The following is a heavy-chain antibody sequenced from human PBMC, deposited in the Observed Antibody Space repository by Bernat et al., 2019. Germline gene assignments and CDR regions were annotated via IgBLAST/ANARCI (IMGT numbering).Heavy chain of an antibody. CDR3: ARGDIVVVPAARIYYYYMDV. CDR1: GGSFSDYY. D-gene: IGHD2-2*01. Sequence: QVQLQQWGAGLLKPSETLSLTCAVYGGSFSDYYWSWIRQPPGKGLEWIGEINHSGSTNYNPSLKSRFTISVDTSKNQFSLKLSSVTAADTAVYFCARGDIVVVPAARIYYYYMDVWGKGTTVTVSS. CDR2: INHSGST. V-gene: IGHV4-34*01. J-gene: IGHJ6*03.